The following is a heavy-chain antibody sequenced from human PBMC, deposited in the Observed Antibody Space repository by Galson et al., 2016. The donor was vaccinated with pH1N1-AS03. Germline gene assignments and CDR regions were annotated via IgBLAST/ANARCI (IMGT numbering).Heavy chain of an antibody. V-gene: IGHV1-8*01. CDR3: ARGLRLGHDGFDI. CDR2: MNPNSDNT. CDR1: GYTFTSYD. Sequence: SVKVSCKASGYTFTSYDINWVRQATGQGLEWMGWMNPNSDNTGYAQKFQGRVTITRNNSITTAYMELSSLKSEDTAVYFCARGLRLGHDGFDIWGQGTMVTVSS. D-gene: IGHD3-16*01. J-gene: IGHJ3*02.